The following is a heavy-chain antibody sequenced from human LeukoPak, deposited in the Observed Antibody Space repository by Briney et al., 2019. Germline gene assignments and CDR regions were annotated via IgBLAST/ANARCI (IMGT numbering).Heavy chain of an antibody. V-gene: IGHV3-33*06. Sequence: PGRSLRLSCAASGFTFSSCGIHWGRQPPGKVRVWGAVIWYDGSSKYYADSVKGRFTISRDNSKNTLYLQMNSLRAEDTAVYYCAKNSLLRGYPYNWFDPWGQGTLVTVSS. CDR1: GFTFSSCG. CDR2: IWYDGSSK. D-gene: IGHD3-22*01. J-gene: IGHJ5*02. CDR3: AKNSLLRGYPYNWFDP.